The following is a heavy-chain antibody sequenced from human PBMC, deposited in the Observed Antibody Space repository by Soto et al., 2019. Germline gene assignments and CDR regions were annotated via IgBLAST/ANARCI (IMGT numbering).Heavy chain of an antibody. Sequence: QVQLVQSGAEVKKPGSSVKVSCKLSGGTFSSYGISWVRQAPGLGLEWMGGIIPIFGTANYAQKFQGRVTITAGKSTSTAYMALSSLRSEDTAVYYCARGSGGDRFDPWGQGTLVTVSS. CDR1: GGTFSSYG. CDR3: ARGSGGDRFDP. J-gene: IGHJ5*02. CDR2: IIPIFGTA. V-gene: IGHV1-69*06. D-gene: IGHD2-21*02.